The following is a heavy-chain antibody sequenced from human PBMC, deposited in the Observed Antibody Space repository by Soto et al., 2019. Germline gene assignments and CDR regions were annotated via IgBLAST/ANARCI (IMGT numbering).Heavy chain of an antibody. V-gene: IGHV4-59*01. J-gene: IGHJ6*02. D-gene: IGHD6-6*01. CDR2: IYYSGST. CDR3: ARDGGSYSSSSGYYYYGMDV. Sequence: SETLSLTCTVSGGSISSYYWSWIRQPPGKGLEWIGYIYYSGSTNYNPSLKSRVTISVDTSKNQFSLKLSSVTAADTAVYYCARDGGSYSSSSGYYYYGMDVWGQGTTVTVS. CDR1: GGSISSYY.